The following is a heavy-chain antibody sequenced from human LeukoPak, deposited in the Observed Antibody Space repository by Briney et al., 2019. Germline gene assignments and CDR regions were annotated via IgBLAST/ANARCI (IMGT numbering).Heavy chain of an antibody. Sequence: PSETLSLTCTVSGDSLGRSNTYWGWIRQTPGKGLEWLGTILHSGYTYNSPSLKSRVTMSFDSSKNQFSLSLSSVTAADTAVYFCARHRGGGGYHYMDVWGKGTTVIVSS. CDR1: GDSLGRSNTY. CDR3: ARHRGGGGYHYMDV. V-gene: IGHV4-39*01. J-gene: IGHJ6*03. CDR2: ILHSGYT. D-gene: IGHD2-21*01.